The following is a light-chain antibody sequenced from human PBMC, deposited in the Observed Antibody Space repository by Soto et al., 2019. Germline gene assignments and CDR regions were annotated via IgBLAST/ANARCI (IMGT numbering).Light chain of an antibody. Sequence: EIVMTQSPATLSVSPGERATLSCRASQSVGSNLVWYQQKPGQAPRFLIFSASTRATGIPARFSGSGSGTDFTLTISRLGPEDFAVYYCQQYKNWFSISFGQGTRLEIK. CDR2: SAS. CDR1: QSVGSN. J-gene: IGKJ5*01. V-gene: IGKV3-15*01. CDR3: QQYKNWFSIS.